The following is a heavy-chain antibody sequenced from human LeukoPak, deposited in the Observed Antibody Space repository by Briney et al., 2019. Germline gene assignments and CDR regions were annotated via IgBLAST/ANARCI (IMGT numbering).Heavy chain of an antibody. CDR3: AKGFREFDTSTSYSSFDT. Sequence: GGSLRLSRAASGFTFSRFALSWVRQAPGKGLEWVSGVSYIRVATYYADSVKGRFTISRDDSQNILYLQMNGLRAEDTAVYFCAKGFREFDTSTSYSSFDTWGQGTMVTVSS. CDR1: GFTFSRFA. CDR2: VSYIRVAT. D-gene: IGHD5-18*01. V-gene: IGHV3-23*01. J-gene: IGHJ3*02.